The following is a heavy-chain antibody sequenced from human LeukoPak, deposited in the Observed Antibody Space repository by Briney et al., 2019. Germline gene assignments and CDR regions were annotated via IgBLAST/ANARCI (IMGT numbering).Heavy chain of an antibody. D-gene: IGHD3-22*01. CDR3: AKGVTGYYYDSSGYYELFDY. V-gene: IGHV3-23*01. CDR1: GFTFSSCA. J-gene: IGHJ4*02. Sequence: GGSLRLSCAASGFTFSSCAMSWVRQAPGKGLEWVSAISGSGGSTYYADSVKGRFTISRDNSKNTLYLQMNSLRAEDTTVYYCAKGVTGYYYDSSGYYELFDYWGQGTLVTVSS. CDR2: ISGSGGST.